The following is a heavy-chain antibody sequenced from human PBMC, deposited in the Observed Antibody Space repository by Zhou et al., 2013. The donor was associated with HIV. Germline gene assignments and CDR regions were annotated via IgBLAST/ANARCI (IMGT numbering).Heavy chain of an antibody. D-gene: IGHD2-21*02. J-gene: IGHJ4*02. CDR2: INDVFGTT. Sequence: QVQLVQSGAEVKKPGASVKVSCKASGYTFSKYGIHWVRQVPGQRLEWMGWINDVFGTTRYSLKFQGRVTMTRDTSTSTVYMELSSLRSEDTAVFYCASGXLGGDCSFDHWGQGTLVTVSA. CDR3: ASGXLGGDCSFDH. CDR1: GYTFSKYG. V-gene: IGHV1-3*01.